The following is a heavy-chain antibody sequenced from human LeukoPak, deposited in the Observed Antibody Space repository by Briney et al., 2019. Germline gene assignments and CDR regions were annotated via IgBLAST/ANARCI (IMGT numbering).Heavy chain of an antibody. V-gene: IGHV1-2*02. CDR1: GYTFTGYY. CDR3: ARAGEGITFGGVIVPIDY. J-gene: IGHJ4*02. D-gene: IGHD3-16*02. Sequence: ASVKVSCKASGYTFTGYYMHWVRQAPGQGLEWMGWINPNSGGTNYAQKFQGRVTMTRDTSISTAYMELSRLRSDDTAVYYCARAGEGITFGGVIVPIDYWGQGTLVTVSA. CDR2: INPNSGGT.